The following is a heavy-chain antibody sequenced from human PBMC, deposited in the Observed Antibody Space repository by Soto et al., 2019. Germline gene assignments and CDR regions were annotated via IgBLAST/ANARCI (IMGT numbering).Heavy chain of an antibody. J-gene: IGHJ4*02. D-gene: IGHD3-22*01. CDR1: GGSISSGGYY. Sequence: QVQLQESGPGLVKPSQTLSLTCTVSGGSISSGGYYWSWIRQHPGQGLEWFGYTHYSGATYYNPSLTRRVNLSADRSKTQCFLMLSLVTAAHTAVYHCAGGLDYYDSSGLDYWGQGTLLTVPS. V-gene: IGHV4-31*03. CDR2: THYSGAT. CDR3: AGGLDYYDSSGLDY.